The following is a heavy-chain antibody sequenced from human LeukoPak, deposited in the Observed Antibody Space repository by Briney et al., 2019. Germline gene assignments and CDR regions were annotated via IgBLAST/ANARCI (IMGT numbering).Heavy chain of an antibody. CDR3: ARDGDSSGWHRFDP. J-gene: IGHJ5*02. D-gene: IGHD6-19*01. CDR2: INPNSGGT. Sequence: GASVKVSCKASEYTFTSYAMNWVRQAPGQGLEWMGWINPNSGGTNYAQKFQGWVTMTRDTSVSTAYMELSRLRSDDTAVYYCARDGDSSGWHRFDPWGQGTLVTVSS. CDR1: EYTFTSYA. V-gene: IGHV1-2*04.